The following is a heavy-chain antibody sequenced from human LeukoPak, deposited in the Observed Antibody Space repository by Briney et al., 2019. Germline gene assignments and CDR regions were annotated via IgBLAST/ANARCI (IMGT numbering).Heavy chain of an antibody. CDR2: ISGSGRST. J-gene: IGHJ4*02. CDR3: AKERGGYSYGYNSFDH. D-gene: IGHD5-18*01. CDR1: GLTFSRYA. V-gene: IGHV3-23*01. Sequence: GGSLRLSCAASGLTFSRYAMTWVRQAPGKGLDRVSSISGSGRSTYYADSVKGRFTISRDNSKNTLYLQMNSQRAEDTAVYYCAKERGGYSYGYNSFDHWGQGTLVTVSS.